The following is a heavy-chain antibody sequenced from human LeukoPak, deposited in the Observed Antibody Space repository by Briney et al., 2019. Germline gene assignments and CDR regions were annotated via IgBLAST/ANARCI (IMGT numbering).Heavy chain of an antibody. Sequence: PGGSLRLSCAASGFTFGSYSMNWVRQAPGKGLEWVSSISSSSSYIYYADSVKGRFTISRDNAKNSLYLQMNSLRAEDTAVYYCARDQRMDYYDSSGYYGDAFDIWGQGTMVTVSS. D-gene: IGHD3-22*01. V-gene: IGHV3-21*01. CDR1: GFTFGSYS. CDR3: ARDQRMDYYDSSGYYGDAFDI. CDR2: ISSSSSYI. J-gene: IGHJ3*02.